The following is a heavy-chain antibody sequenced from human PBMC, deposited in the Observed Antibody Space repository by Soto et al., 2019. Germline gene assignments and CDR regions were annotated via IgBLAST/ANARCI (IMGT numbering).Heavy chain of an antibody. J-gene: IGHJ1*01. CDR1: GFTFNTYG. Sequence: GGSLRLSCAASGFTFNTYGMHWVRQAPGKGLEWVAVISYDGSEKYYVDSVKGRFTISKDNSKNTLYLQMNSLRPEDTAVYNCARVSQSFIEYFQYWGKGTLVTVSS. CDR2: ISYDGSEK. V-gene: IGHV3-30*03. CDR3: ARVSQSFIEYFQY. D-gene: IGHD3-16*02.